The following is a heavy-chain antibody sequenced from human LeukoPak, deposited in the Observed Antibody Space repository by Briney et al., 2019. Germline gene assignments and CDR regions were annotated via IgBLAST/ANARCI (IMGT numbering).Heavy chain of an antibody. CDR3: ARVKVYGSGSYLDAFDI. CDR2: ISSSSSYI. Sequence: TGGSLRLSCAASGFTFDDYAMHWVRQAPGKGLEWVSSISSSSSYIYYADSVKGRFTISRDNAKNSLYLQMNSLRAEDTAVYYCARVKVYGSGSYLDAFDIWGQGTMVTVSS. J-gene: IGHJ3*02. CDR1: GFTFDDYA. D-gene: IGHD3-10*01. V-gene: IGHV3-21*01.